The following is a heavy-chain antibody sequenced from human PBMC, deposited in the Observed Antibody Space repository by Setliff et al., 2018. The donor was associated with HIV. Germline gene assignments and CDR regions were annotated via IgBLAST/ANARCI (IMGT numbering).Heavy chain of an antibody. CDR2: FVPEHSET. Sequence: ASVKVSCKVSGYTLTELSIHWVRQAPGKGLEWMGGFVPEHSETIYAQKFQGRVTMAEDTSTDTAFMELSGLTSEDTAVYYCATRGDLLGRRASTVTVYYYYLDVWGNGTTVTVSS. D-gene: IGHD4-17*01. V-gene: IGHV1-24*01. CDR1: GYTLTELS. CDR3: ATRGDLLGRRASTVTVYYYYLDV. J-gene: IGHJ6*03.